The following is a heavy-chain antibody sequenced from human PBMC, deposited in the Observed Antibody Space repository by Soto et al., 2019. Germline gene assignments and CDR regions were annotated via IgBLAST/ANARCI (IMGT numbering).Heavy chain of an antibody. Sequence: SETLSLTCTVTGVSVSSGVYYWTWIRQHPGKGLEWIGYIYNSGSTFYNPSLKSRVTISADTSKNQFSLKLSSVTAADTAVYFCVRDDDPTMVTWGQGTLVTVSS. CDR1: GVSVSSGVYY. CDR2: IYNSGST. J-gene: IGHJ5*02. D-gene: IGHD5-18*01. V-gene: IGHV4-31*03. CDR3: VRDDDPTMVT.